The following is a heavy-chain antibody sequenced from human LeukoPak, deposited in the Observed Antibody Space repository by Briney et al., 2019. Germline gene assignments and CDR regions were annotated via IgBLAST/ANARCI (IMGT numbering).Heavy chain of an antibody. V-gene: IGHV3-30*02. Sequence: PGGSLRLSCATSGFTFSSYGMHWVRQAPGKGLEWVAFIRYDGSNKYYADSVKGRFTISRDNSKNTLYLQMNSLIAEDTAVYYCAVVDFWSGYRDYWGERTQGTVSS. CDR1: GFTFSSYG. CDR2: IRYDGSNK. J-gene: IGHJ4*02. CDR3: AVVDFWSGYRDY. D-gene: IGHD3-3*01.